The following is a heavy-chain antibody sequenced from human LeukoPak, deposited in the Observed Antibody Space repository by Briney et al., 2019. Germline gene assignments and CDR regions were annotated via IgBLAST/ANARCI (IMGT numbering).Heavy chain of an antibody. CDR3: ARDAKYYYGSRTFFFYEH. CDR1: GGSFTTYY. D-gene: IGHD3-10*01. J-gene: IGHJ4*02. Sequence: SETLSLTCTVSGGSFTTYYWSWIRQPSGKGLEWIGHIDSSGTTNYNASLKSRVTMSTDTSKNQFSLKLTSVTAADTAIYYCARDAKYYYGSRTFFFYEHWGQGTPLTVSS. V-gene: IGHV4-4*07. CDR2: IDSSGTT.